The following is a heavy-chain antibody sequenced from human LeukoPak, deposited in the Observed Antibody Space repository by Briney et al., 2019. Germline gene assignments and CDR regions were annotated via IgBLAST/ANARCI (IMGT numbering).Heavy chain of an antibody. CDR3: ARDLEPAPRCKSGGNCYALY. J-gene: IGHJ4*02. D-gene: IGHD2-15*01. V-gene: IGHV1-18*01. CDR1: GYTFTNYG. Sequence: ASVKVSCKASGYTFTNYGITWVRQAPGQGLEWMGWISAYGGNTMFAQKHQGRVALTTDTSTTTAYMELRSLRSDDTAVYYCARDLEPAPRCKSGGNCYALYWGQGTLVTVSS. CDR2: ISAYGGNT.